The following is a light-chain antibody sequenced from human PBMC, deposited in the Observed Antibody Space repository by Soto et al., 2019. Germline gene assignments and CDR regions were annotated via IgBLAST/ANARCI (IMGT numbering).Light chain of an antibody. CDR2: GAS. Sequence: EIVITQSPATLSVSPGERATLSCRASQSVSSNLAWYQQKPGQAPRLLTYGASIRVAGFPARYSGSGSGTELTLTISSLQSEDIAVHYCQQYNNWPPLTFGGGNKVEIK. CDR3: QQYNNWPPLT. V-gene: IGKV3-15*01. CDR1: QSVSSN. J-gene: IGKJ4*01.